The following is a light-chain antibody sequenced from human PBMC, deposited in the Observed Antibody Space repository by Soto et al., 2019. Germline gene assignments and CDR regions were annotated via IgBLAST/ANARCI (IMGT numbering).Light chain of an antibody. V-gene: IGLV2-14*03. J-gene: IGLJ1*01. CDR1: SNDVGGYNY. Sequence: QSALTQPASVSGSPGQSITISCTGTSNDVGGYNYVSWCQQHPGTAPKLIMFEVSNRPSGISNRFSGSKSANTASLTISGLQAQDEADYYCSSYSSSNILSYVFRTGTKVTVL. CDR2: EVS. CDR3: SSYSSSNILSYV.